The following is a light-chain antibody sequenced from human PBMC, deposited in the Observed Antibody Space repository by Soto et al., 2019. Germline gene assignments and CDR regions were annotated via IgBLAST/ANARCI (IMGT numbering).Light chain of an antibody. CDR2: GAS. CDR3: QQYGSSPWT. J-gene: IGKJ1*01. CDR1: QGVSSTY. Sequence: EVVLTQSPGTLSLSPGERATLSCRASQGVSSTYLAWYQQKLGQPPRLLIYGASNRATGIADRFSGGGSGTDFTLTISRLEPEDFAVYYCQQYGSSPWTFGQGTKVDIK. V-gene: IGKV3-20*01.